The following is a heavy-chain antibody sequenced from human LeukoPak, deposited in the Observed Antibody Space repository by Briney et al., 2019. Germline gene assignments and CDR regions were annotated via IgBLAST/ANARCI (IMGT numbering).Heavy chain of an antibody. CDR1: GGSFSGYY. J-gene: IGHJ5*02. Sequence: NSSETLSLTCAVYGGSFSGYYWSWIRQPPGKGLEWIGEINHSGSTNYNPSLKSRVTISVDTSKNQFSLKLSSVTAADTAVYYCARHNRRRGIVVVVAAIPGRNWFDPWGQGTLVTVSS. CDR2: INHSGST. D-gene: IGHD2-15*01. CDR3: ARHNRRRGIVVVVAAIPGRNWFDP. V-gene: IGHV4-34*01.